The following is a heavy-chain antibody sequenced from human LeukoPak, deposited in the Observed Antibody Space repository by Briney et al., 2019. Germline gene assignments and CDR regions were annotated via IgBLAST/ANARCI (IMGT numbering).Heavy chain of an antibody. J-gene: IGHJ4*02. CDR2: IKQDGSEK. CDR3: ASGAFFTHFDY. Sequence: PGGSLRLSCAASGFTFSSYWMSWVRQAPGKGLEWVANIKQDGSEKYYVDSVKGRFTISRDNSKNTLYLQMNSLRAEDTAVYYCASGAFFTHFDYWGQGTLVTVSS. CDR1: GFTFSSYW. V-gene: IGHV3-7*03. D-gene: IGHD2-15*01.